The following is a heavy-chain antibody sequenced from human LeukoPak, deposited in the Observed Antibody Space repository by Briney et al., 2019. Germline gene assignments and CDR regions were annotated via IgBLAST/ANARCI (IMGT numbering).Heavy chain of an antibody. J-gene: IGHJ6*04. CDR3: AELGITMIGGV. D-gene: IGHD3-10*02. V-gene: IGHV3-48*03. Sequence: GGSLRLSCTASGFSFSTYEMNWVRQAPGKGLEWVSYISDGGSTIYYAASVKGRFTISRDDAKNSLYLQMNSLRAEDTAVYYCAELGITMIGGVWGKGTTVTISS. CDR1: GFSFSTYE. CDR2: ISDGGSTI.